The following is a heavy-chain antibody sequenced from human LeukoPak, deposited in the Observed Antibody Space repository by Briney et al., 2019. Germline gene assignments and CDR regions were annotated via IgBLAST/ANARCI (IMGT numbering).Heavy chain of an antibody. CDR3: AREHWDFDY. J-gene: IGHJ4*02. CDR2: ISGSGEST. D-gene: IGHD7-27*01. Sequence: GGSLRLSCAASGFTFSSYAMTWVRQAPGKGLEWVSEISGSGESTYYGDSVKGRFTISRDNSKNTLYLQMNSLRVGDTAIYYCAREHWDFDYWGQGTLVTVSS. CDR1: GFTFSSYA. V-gene: IGHV3-23*01.